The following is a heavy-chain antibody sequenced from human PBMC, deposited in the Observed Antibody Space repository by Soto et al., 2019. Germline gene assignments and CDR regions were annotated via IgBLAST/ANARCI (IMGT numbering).Heavy chain of an antibody. CDR3: ARGGHIAVVTASFDY. CDR1: GYTFNTYY. CDR2: IHPSGGGT. J-gene: IGHJ4*02. V-gene: IGHV1-46*02. Sequence: ASGKVSCKPSGYTFNTYYLHWLRQAPGQALEWMGVIHPSGGGTTYAQKFLGRVTVTRDTSTTIVFMELSSLRSDDTAVYYCARGGHIAVVTASFDYWGQGTLVPVS. D-gene: IGHD2-21*02.